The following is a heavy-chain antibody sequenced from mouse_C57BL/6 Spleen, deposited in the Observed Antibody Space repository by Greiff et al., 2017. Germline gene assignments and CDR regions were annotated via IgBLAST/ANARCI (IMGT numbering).Heavy chain of an antibody. V-gene: IGHV1-62-2*01. D-gene: IGHD1-1*01. J-gene: IGHJ4*01. CDR1: GYTFTEYT. CDR3: ARHEGRGRSYYYAMDY. CDR2: FYPGSGSI. Sequence: QVQLQQSGAELVKPGASVKLSCKASGYTFTEYTIHWVKQRSGQGLECIWWFYPGSGSIQYNEKFKDKATLTADTSSITVYMELSRLTSEDSAVYFCARHEGRGRSYYYAMDYWGQGTSVTVSS.